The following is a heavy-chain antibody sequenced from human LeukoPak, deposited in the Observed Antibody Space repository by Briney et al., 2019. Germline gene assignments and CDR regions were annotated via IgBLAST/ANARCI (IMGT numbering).Heavy chain of an antibody. J-gene: IGHJ6*03. V-gene: IGHV4-34*01. CDR3: VRVGYRYVINDWSRTGLGAYPTKYYYHMDV. CDR1: GGSFSDYY. CDR2: IDPSGST. Sequence: SETLSLTCAVYGGSFSDYYWGWIRQPPGKGLEWIGEIDPSGSTNYSPSLKSRVTISVDTSKNQFSLKLSSVAAADTAVYFCVRVGYRYVINDWSRTGLGAYPTKYYYHMDVWDKGATVTVSS. D-gene: IGHD5-18*01.